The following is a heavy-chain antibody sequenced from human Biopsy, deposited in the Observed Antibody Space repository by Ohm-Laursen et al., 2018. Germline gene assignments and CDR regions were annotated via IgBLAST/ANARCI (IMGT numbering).Heavy chain of an antibody. J-gene: IGHJ4*02. Sequence: ASVSASCKVSASTFTNYFPHWVRQAPGQGLEWLGMINPSIARTNYAQKFQGRVTMTRDTSTSTVYMDLGSLRSEDTALYFCARAYRMYFFDFWGQGSLVTVSA. D-gene: IGHD3-16*02. CDR2: INPSIART. CDR1: ASTFTNYF. CDR3: ARAYRMYFFDF. V-gene: IGHV1-46*01.